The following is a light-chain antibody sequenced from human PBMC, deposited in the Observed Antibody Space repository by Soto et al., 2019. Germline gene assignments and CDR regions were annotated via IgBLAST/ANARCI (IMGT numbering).Light chain of an antibody. CDR3: SSYTTGITLYV. CDR1: SSDVGGYNY. J-gene: IGLJ1*01. Sequence: QSALTQPASVSGSPGQSITLSCTGTSSDVGGYNYVSWYQLHPGRAPKLIIYDVSHRPSGISNRFSGSKSGNTASLTISGLQHEDEADYFCSSYTTGITLYVFGPGTKVTVL. V-gene: IGLV2-14*01. CDR2: DVS.